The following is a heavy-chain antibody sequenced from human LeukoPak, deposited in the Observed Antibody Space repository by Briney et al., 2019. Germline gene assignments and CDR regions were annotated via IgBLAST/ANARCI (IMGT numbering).Heavy chain of an antibody. V-gene: IGHV3-21*01. Sequence: GGSLRLSCAASGFTFSSYSMNWVRQAPGKGLEWVSSISSSSSDIYYADSVKGRFTISRDNAKNSLYLQMTSLTAGDSAVYYCARDVAYGTFSKWFDPWGQGTLVTVSS. CDR2: ISSSSSDI. D-gene: IGHD2-21*01. J-gene: IGHJ5*02. CDR3: ARDVAYGTFSKWFDP. CDR1: GFTFSSYS.